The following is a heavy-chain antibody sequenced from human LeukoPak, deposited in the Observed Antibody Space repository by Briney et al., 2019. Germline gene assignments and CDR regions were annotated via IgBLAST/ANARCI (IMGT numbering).Heavy chain of an antibody. V-gene: IGHV1-18*01. J-gene: IGHJ4*02. D-gene: IGHD2-2*01. CDR2: ISAYNGNT. Sequence: ASVKVSCKASGYTFTSYGISWVRQAPGQGLEWMGWISAYNGNTNYAQKLQGRVTMTTDTPTSTAYMELRSLRSDDTAVYYCAREALYCSSTSCYFEFWGQGTLVTVSS. CDR3: AREALYCSSTSCYFEF. CDR1: GYTFTSYG.